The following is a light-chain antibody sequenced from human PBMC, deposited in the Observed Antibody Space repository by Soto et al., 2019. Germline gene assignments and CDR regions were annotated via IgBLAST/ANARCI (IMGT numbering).Light chain of an antibody. CDR2: TAS. J-gene: IGKJ2*01. Sequence: DIQLTQSPSFLSASVGDRVTITCRASQGISSYLAWYQQKPGKAPKLLIYTASTLQSGVPSRFRGSGSGTEFTLTISSLQPEDCATYSCQQLNRYPYPFGQGTKLEIK. V-gene: IGKV1-9*01. CDR3: QQLNRYPYP. CDR1: QGISSY.